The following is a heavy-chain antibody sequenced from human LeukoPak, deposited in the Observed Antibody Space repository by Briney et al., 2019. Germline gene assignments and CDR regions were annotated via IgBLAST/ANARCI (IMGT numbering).Heavy chain of an antibody. CDR3: ARCSVGGRKRNDF. J-gene: IGHJ4*02. V-gene: IGHV1-8*01. Sequence: GASVTVSCTASGYSFTSYDIYWVRQAPGQGLEWMGWMNPNSGNRGYALTFQGRVTMTMNTSINTAYMELSGLRSDDTAVYYCARCSVGGRKRNDFWGQGTLVTVSS. CDR1: GYSFTSYD. D-gene: IGHD2-15*01. CDR2: MNPNSGNR.